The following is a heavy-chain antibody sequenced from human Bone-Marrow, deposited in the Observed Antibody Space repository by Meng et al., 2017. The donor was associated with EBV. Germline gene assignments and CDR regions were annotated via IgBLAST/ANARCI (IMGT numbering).Heavy chain of an antibody. V-gene: IGHV3-23*01. CDR1: GFTLSNYA. CDR3: AKEACGGDYYETFDY. D-gene: IGHD2-21*02. J-gene: IGHJ4*02. CDR2: ISGSGAST. Sequence: EVHLLESGGGWVQPGGSLGLSCAASGFTLSNYAVHWVRQAPGKGLEWVSVISGSGASTYYADSVKGRFTISKDNSKSTLYLQMNNLRVEDTAVYLCAKEACGGDYYETFDYWGQGTLVTAPQ.